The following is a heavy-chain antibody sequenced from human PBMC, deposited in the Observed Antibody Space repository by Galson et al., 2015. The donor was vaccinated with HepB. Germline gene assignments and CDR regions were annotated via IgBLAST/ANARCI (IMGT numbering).Heavy chain of an antibody. D-gene: IGHD3-10*01. J-gene: IGHJ4*02. V-gene: IGHV3-30-3*01. Sequence: SLRLSCAASGFTFSSYAMHWVRQAPGKGLEWVAVISYDGSNKYYADSVKGRFTISRDNSKNTLYLQMNSLRAEDTAVYYCARDEVRGVNCFLDYWGQGTLVTVSS. CDR3: ARDEVRGVNCFLDY. CDR2: ISYDGSNK. CDR1: GFTFSSYA.